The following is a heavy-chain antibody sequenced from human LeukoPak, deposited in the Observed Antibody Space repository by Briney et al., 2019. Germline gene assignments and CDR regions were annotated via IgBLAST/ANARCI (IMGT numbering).Heavy chain of an antibody. D-gene: IGHD6-6*01. CDR1: GFTFSSYG. CDR3: AKPHSSSWGIPDS. CDR2: IRSDGSIK. V-gene: IGHV3-30*02. Sequence: GGSLRLSCAASGFTFSSYGMHWVRQAPGKGLEWVAFIRSDGSIKYYADSVKGRFTISRDNSQNTLYLQMNSLRTEDTGICYCAKPHSSSWGIPDSWGQGTLVTVSS. J-gene: IGHJ4*02.